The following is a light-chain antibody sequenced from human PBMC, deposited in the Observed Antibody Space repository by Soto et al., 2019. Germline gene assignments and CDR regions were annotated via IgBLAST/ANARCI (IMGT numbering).Light chain of an antibody. CDR2: GAS. CDR3: QQYSSSPLT. Sequence: EIVLTQSPGTLSLSPGERATLSCRASQTVSDNYLAWYQQKPGQAPRLLIYGASNRATAIPDRFSGGGFGTDFTLTLSRLEPEDFAVYFCQQYSSSPLTFAQGTKVEIK. V-gene: IGKV3-20*01. J-gene: IGKJ1*01. CDR1: QTVSDNY.